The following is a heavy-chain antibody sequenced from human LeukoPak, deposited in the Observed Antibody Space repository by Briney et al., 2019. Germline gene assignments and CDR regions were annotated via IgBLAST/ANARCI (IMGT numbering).Heavy chain of an antibody. CDR2: ISSSSSYI. CDR1: GFTFSSYS. D-gene: IGHD2-2*02. Sequence: AGGSLRLSCAASGFTFSSYSMNWVRQAPGKGLEWVSSISSSSSYIYYADSVKGRFTISRDNAKNSLYLQMNSLRAEDTAVYYCARDSGPGYPVPAAIDYYYYYGMDVWGQGTTVTVSS. J-gene: IGHJ6*02. V-gene: IGHV3-21*01. CDR3: ARDSGPGYPVPAAIDYYYYYGMDV.